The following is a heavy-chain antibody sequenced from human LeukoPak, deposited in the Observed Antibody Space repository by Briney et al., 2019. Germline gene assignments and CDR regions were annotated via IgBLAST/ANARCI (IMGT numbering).Heavy chain of an antibody. CDR1: GGSISSGGYS. Sequence: SETLSLTCAVSGGSISSGGYSWSWIRQPPGKGLEWIGYIYHSGSTYYNPSLKSRVTISVDRSKNQFSLKLSSVTAADTAVYYCARASAVTIKIFDYWGQGTLVTVSS. D-gene: IGHD4-17*01. V-gene: IGHV4-30-2*01. CDR3: ARASAVTIKIFDY. J-gene: IGHJ4*02. CDR2: IYHSGST.